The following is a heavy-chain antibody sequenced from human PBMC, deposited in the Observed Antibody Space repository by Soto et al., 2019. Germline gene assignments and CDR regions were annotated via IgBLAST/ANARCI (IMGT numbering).Heavy chain of an antibody. Sequence: GGSLRLSCAASGFTFSSYAMSWVRQAPGKGLEWVSAISGSGGSTYYADSVKGRFTISRDNSKDTLYLQMNSLRAEDTAVYHCAKDWGRDIVLMVYALFDYWGQGTLVTVSS. J-gene: IGHJ4*02. CDR3: AKDWGRDIVLMVYALFDY. CDR2: ISGSGGST. V-gene: IGHV3-23*01. D-gene: IGHD2-8*01. CDR1: GFTFSSYA.